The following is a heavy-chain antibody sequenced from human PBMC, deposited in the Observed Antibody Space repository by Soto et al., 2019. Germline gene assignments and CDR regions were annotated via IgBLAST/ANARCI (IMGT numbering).Heavy chain of an antibody. CDR1: GGSISSYY. V-gene: IGHV4-4*07. J-gene: IGHJ6*02. D-gene: IGHD5-18*01. Sequence: QVQLQESGPGLLKPSETLSLTCTVSGGSISSYYWSWIRQPAGKGLEWIGHIYTSGSTNYNPSLKRRVTMSVDTYKNQFYLKQSSVTAADTAVYYCAKGYSYGGYYYYGMDVWGQGNTVPGSS. CDR3: AKGYSYGGYYYYGMDV. CDR2: IYTSGST.